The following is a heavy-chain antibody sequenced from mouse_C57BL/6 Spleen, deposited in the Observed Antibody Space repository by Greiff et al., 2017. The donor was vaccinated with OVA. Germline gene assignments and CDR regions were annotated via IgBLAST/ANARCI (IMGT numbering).Heavy chain of an antibody. CDR3: ARQDFYY. CDR2: ISNGGGST. CDR1: GFTFSDYY. V-gene: IGHV5-12*01. Sequence: DVQLVESGGGLVQPGGSLKLSCAASGFTFSDYYMYWVRQTPEKRLQWVAYISNGGGSTYYPDTVKGRFTISRDNAKNTLYLQMSRLKSEDTAMYYCARQDFYYWGQGTSVTVSS. J-gene: IGHJ4*01.